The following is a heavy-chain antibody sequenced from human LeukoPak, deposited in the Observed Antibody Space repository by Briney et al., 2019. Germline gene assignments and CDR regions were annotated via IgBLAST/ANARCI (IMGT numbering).Heavy chain of an antibody. CDR3: ARDHWDYYYDSSGSPGYMDV. CDR1: GFTVSSNY. D-gene: IGHD3-22*01. J-gene: IGHJ6*03. CDR2: ISGSGGST. Sequence: PGGSLRLSCAASGFTVSSNYMSWVRQAPGKGLEWVSAISGSGGSTYYADSVKGRFTISRDNAKNSLYLQMNSLRAEDTAVYYCARDHWDYYYDSSGSPGYMDVWGKGTTVTVSS. V-gene: IGHV3-23*01.